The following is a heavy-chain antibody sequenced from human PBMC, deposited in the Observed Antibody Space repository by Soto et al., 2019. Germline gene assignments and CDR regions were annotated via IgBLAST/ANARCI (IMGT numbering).Heavy chain of an antibody. J-gene: IGHJ5*02. D-gene: IGHD3-10*01. CDR3: AKVRVQWFGSNNWFDP. V-gene: IGHV3-23*01. Sequence: GGSLRLSCAASGFTFSSYAMSWVRQAPGKGLEWVSAISGSGGSTYYADSVKGRFTISRDNSKNTLYLQMNSLRAEDTAVYYCAKVRVQWFGSNNWFDPWGQGTLVTVSS. CDR1: GFTFSSYA. CDR2: ISGSGGST.